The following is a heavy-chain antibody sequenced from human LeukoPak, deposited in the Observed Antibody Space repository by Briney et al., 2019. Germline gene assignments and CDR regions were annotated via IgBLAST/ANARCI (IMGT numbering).Heavy chain of an antibody. D-gene: IGHD1-1*01. CDR1: GFSFSSYD. J-gene: IGHJ3*02. CDR3: VRGTVGVGAFDI. Sequence: GGSLRLSCAASGFSFSSYDMHWVRQVTGKGLDRVSAISTAGDTYYPGSVKGRFTISRENAKNSLYLQMNSLRAGDTAVYYCVRGTVGVGAFDIWGQGTMVTVS. CDR2: ISTAGDT. V-gene: IGHV3-13*01.